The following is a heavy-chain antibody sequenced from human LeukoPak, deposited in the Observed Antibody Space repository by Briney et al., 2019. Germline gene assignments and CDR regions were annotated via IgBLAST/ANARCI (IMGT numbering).Heavy chain of an antibody. D-gene: IGHD6-19*01. Sequence: AGSLRLSCAASGFTFTNYAMSWVRQAPGKGLERVSVISASGGSTYHADSVKGRFTISRDNSKNTLYLQMNSLRAEDTAVYYCASPSSGQSFDIWGQGTMVTVSS. CDR1: GFTFTNYA. J-gene: IGHJ3*02. V-gene: IGHV3-23*01. CDR3: ASPSSGQSFDI. CDR2: ISASGGST.